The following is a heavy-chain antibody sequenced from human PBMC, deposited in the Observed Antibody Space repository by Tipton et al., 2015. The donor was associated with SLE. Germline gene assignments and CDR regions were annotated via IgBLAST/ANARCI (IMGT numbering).Heavy chain of an antibody. Sequence: TLSLTCAVSGYSITSGDYWGWIRQPPGKGLEWVGSLYHHGSTYYNPSLKSRVTISTDTSKNEIYLKLTSVTATDTAVYFWARDPYDSTWRNGWFDPWGQGTLVTVSS. CDR1: GYSITSGDY. V-gene: IGHV4-38-2*02. D-gene: IGHD6-13*01. J-gene: IGHJ5*02. CDR2: LYHHGST. CDR3: ARDPYDSTWRNGWFDP.